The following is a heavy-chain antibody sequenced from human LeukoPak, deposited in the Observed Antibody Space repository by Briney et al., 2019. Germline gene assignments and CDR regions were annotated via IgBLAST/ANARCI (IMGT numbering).Heavy chain of an antibody. D-gene: IGHD4-17*01. CDR1: GGTFSSNA. Sequence: SVKVSCKASGGTFSSNAISWVRQAPGQGLEWMGGIIPIFGTANYAQKFQGRVTITADESTSTAYMELSSLRSEDTAVYYCAMGTTVTPPGAFDIWGQGTMVTVSS. CDR2: IIPIFGTA. J-gene: IGHJ3*02. CDR3: AMGTTVTPPGAFDI. V-gene: IGHV1-69*13.